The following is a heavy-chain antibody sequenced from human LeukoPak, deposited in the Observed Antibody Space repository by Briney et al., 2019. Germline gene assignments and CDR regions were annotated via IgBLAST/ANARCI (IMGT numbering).Heavy chain of an antibody. D-gene: IGHD2-8*02. V-gene: IGHV4-4*02. Sequence: SETLSLTCAVSGGTISSAGWWSWVRQSPGKGLEWIGEIYHSGSTNYNPSLKSRLTISVDKSKNQFSLKLSSVTAADTAVYYCAQLDTAESGVGSYYYYGMDAWGQGTTVTVSS. CDR3: AQLDTAESGVGSYYYYGMDA. CDR2: IYHSGST. J-gene: IGHJ6*02. CDR1: GGTISSAGW.